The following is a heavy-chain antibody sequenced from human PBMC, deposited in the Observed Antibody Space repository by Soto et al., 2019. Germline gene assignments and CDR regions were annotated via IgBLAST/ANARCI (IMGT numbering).Heavy chain of an antibody. J-gene: IGHJ4*02. Sequence: PGGALRLCCAASGFSFRNVWMTWVRQAPGKGLECLACINPDGSEKYYVDSVNGRFTVSRDNARNSLYVQMNSLRADDTAVYYCTREINWEDHWGQGTLVTVSS. D-gene: IGHD7-27*01. V-gene: IGHV3-7*01. CDR1: GFSFRNVW. CDR2: INPDGSEK. CDR3: TREINWEDH.